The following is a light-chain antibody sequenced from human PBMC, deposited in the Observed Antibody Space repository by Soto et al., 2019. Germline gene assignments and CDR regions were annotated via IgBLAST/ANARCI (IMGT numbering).Light chain of an antibody. V-gene: IGKV3-15*01. Sequence: EIVMTQSPATLSVSPGERATLSCRASQSISSNLAWYQQKPGQAPRLLMFRTSSRATGFPARFRGSGSGTEFNLTISSLQSEDFGVYFCQQYNNWPRATFGGGTKV. CDR1: QSISSN. CDR2: RTS. CDR3: QQYNNWPRAT. J-gene: IGKJ4*01.